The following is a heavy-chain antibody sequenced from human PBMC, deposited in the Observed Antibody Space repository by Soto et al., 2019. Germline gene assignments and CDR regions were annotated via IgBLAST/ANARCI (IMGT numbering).Heavy chain of an antibody. CDR2: INHSGST. CDR3: ARGGVGGVYYYYYGMDG. V-gene: IGHV4-34*01. Sequence: PSETLSLTCAVYGGSFSGYYWSWIRQPPGKGLEWIGEINHSGSTNYNPSLKSRVTISVDTSKNQFSLKLSSVTAADTAVYYCARGGVGGVYYYYYGMDGWGQGTTVTVSS. D-gene: IGHD3-16*01. CDR1: GGSFSGYY. J-gene: IGHJ6*02.